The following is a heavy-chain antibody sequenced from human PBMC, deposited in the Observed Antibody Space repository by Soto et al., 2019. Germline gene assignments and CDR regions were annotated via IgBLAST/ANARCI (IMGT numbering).Heavy chain of an antibody. CDR3: ARRGYSYGYNFDY. Sequence: PSETLSLTCAVYGGSFSGYYWSWIRQPPGKGLEWIGEINHSGSTNYNPPLKSRVTISVDTSKDQFSLKLSSVTAADTAVYYCARRGYSYGYNFDYWGQGTLVTVSS. D-gene: IGHD5-18*01. CDR2: INHSGST. V-gene: IGHV4-34*01. J-gene: IGHJ4*02. CDR1: GGSFSGYY.